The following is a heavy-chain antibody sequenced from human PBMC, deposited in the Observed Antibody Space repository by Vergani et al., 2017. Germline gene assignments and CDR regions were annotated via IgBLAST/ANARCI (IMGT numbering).Heavy chain of an antibody. CDR2: IHTSGST. CDR1: GGSINSHNYY. V-gene: IGHV4-61*02. D-gene: IGHD4-23*01. CDR3: ARVSRLGGGGNLRVFDN. J-gene: IGHJ3*02. Sequence: QVQLQESGPGLVKPSQTLSLTCTVSGGSINSHNYYWSWIRQPAGKGLEWIGRIHTSGSTNYNPSLKSRVTMSGDTSKNQFSLNLTSVTAADTAVYFCARVSRLGGGGNLRVFDNWGQGIMVTVSS.